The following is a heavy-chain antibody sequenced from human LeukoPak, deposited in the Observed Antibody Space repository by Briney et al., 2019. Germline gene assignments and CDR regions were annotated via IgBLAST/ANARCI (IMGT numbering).Heavy chain of an antibody. D-gene: IGHD1-1*01. V-gene: IGHV1-2*02. J-gene: IGHJ6*02. CDR3: ARDRGYRRGGLYYHYYGMDV. Sequence: GASVKVSCKASGYTFTDYYIHWVRQAPGQGLEWMGWINPYSGGTKNAKKFQGRVTMTRDTSITTAYMELSRQRSDDTAVYYCARDRGYRRGGLYYHYYGMDVWGQGTTVTVSS. CDR2: INPYSGGT. CDR1: GYTFTDYY.